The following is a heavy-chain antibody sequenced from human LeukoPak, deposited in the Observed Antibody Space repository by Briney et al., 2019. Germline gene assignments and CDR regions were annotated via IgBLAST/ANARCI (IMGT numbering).Heavy chain of an antibody. J-gene: IGHJ4*02. CDR1: GFTFDGYA. V-gene: IGHV3-43D*03. CDR3: AKDMGGGYDFWSGKNGFDY. CDR2: ISWDGGST. D-gene: IGHD3-3*01. Sequence: PGGSLRLSCAASGFTFDGYAMHWVRQAPGKGLEWVSLISWDGGSTYYADSVKGRFTISRDNSKNSLYLQMNSLRAEDTALYYCAKDMGGGYDFWSGKNGFDYWGQGTLVTVSS.